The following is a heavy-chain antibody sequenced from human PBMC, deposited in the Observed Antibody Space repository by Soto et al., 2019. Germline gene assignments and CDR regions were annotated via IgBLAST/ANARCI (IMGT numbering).Heavy chain of an antibody. J-gene: IGHJ5*02. D-gene: IGHD6-19*01. CDR3: AREGSSGWYNWFDP. Sequence: LRLSCAASGFTFSSYGMHWVRQAPGKGLEWVAVIWYDGSNKYYADSVKGRFTISRDNSKNTLYLQMNSLRAEDTAVYYCAREGSSGWYNWFDPWGQGTLVTVSS. CDR1: GFTFSSYG. CDR2: IWYDGSNK. V-gene: IGHV3-33*01.